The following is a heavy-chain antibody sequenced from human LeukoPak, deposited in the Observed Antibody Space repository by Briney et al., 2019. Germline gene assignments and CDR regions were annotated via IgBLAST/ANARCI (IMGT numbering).Heavy chain of an antibody. CDR3: ARGGASSLPFDY. CDR2: IYPSGST. CDR1: GGCISRYY. V-gene: IGHV4-4*07. D-gene: IGHD1-26*01. Sequence: SETLSLTCTVSGGCISRYYWSWIRQPAGKGLEWIGLIYPSGSTNYNLSLKSRVTMSVDTSKNQFSLKVNSVTAADTAVYYCARGGASSLPFDYWGQGTLVTVSS. J-gene: IGHJ4*02.